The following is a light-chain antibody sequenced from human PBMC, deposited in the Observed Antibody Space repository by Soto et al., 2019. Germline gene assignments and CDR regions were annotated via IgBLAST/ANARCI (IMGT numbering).Light chain of an antibody. CDR2: EVT. CDR1: SGDVGGHDY. J-gene: IGLJ1*01. Sequence: QSVLTQPPSASGSPGQSVTISCTRTSGDVGGHDYVSWYQQHPGKAPKLMIYEVTKRPLGVPDRFSGSKSGNTASLTVSGLQAEDEADYYCSSYAGSDNPYVFGTGTKVTVL. CDR3: SSYAGSDNPYV. V-gene: IGLV2-8*01.